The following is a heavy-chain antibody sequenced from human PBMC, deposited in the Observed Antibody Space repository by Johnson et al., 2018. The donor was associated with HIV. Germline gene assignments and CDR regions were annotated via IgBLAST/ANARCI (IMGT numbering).Heavy chain of an antibody. CDR1: GFTFDDYG. Sequence: VQLVESGGSVVRPGGSLRLSCAASGFTFDDYGMSWVRQGSGKGLEWVSVIYSGGSTYYADSVKGRFTISRDSSKNTLYLQMNSLRAEDTAVYYCARDQFYSSSWYDTFDIWGQGTLVTVSS. CDR2: IYSGGST. J-gene: IGHJ3*02. CDR3: ARDQFYSSSWYDTFDI. D-gene: IGHD6-13*01. V-gene: IGHV3-66*01.